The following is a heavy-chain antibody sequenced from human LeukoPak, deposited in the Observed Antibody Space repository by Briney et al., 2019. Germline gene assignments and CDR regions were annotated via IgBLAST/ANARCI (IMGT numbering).Heavy chain of an antibody. D-gene: IGHD1-26*01. CDR2: IDYIGNA. J-gene: IGHJ4*02. CDR1: GGSISNHY. CDR3: ARGGASSRPLGY. V-gene: IGHV4-59*11. Sequence: LETLSLTCTVSGGSISNHYWSWIRQPPGQGLEWIGFIDYIGNADYNSSLRSRVTISIDTSKNQFSLNVRSVTAADTAVYYCARGGASSRPLGYWGQGTLVTVSS.